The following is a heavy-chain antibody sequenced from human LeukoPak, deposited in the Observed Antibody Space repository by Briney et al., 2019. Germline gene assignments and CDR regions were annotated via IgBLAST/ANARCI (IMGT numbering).Heavy chain of an antibody. V-gene: IGHV3-23*01. Sequence: GGSLRLSCAASGFTFSSYAMSWVRQAPGKGLEWVSTISNNGGRIYYADSVKGRFTISRDNSKNTLYLQMSSLRAEDTAVYYCAKDIGYSSGWTFDYWGQGTLVTVSS. D-gene: IGHD6-19*01. CDR2: ISNNGGRI. J-gene: IGHJ4*02. CDR3: AKDIGYSSGWTFDY. CDR1: GFTFSSYA.